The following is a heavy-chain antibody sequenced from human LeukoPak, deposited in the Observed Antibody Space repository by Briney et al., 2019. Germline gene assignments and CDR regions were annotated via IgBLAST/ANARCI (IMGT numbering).Heavy chain of an antibody. V-gene: IGHV3-30*02. Sequence: GGFLRLSCAASGFTFSRYGMQFSSYGMNWVRQAPGQGLEWVAFIRSDGRNTYYADSVKGRFTISRDNTKNILYLQMNSLRAEDTAVYYCAKLKINYYYYMDVWGKGTTVIVSS. D-gene: IGHD3-16*01. CDR2: IRSDGRNT. CDR3: AKLKINYYYYMDV. CDR1: GFTFSRYGMQFSSYG. J-gene: IGHJ6*03.